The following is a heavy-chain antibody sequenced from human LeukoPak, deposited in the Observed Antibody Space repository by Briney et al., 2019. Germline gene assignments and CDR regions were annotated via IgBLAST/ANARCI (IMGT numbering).Heavy chain of an antibody. CDR2: IYYSGST. D-gene: IGHD1-26*01. V-gene: IGHV4-39*01. CDR1: GGSISSSSYY. J-gene: IGHJ4*02. Sequence: SETLSLTCTVSGGSISSSSYYWGWIRQPPGKGLERIGSIYYSGSTYYNPSLKSRVTISVDTSKNQFSLKLSSVAAADTAVYYCARQGGGSYWVLDYWGQGTLVTVSS. CDR3: ARQGGGSYWVLDY.